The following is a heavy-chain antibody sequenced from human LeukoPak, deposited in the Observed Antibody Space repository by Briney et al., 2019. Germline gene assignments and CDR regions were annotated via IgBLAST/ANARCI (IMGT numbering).Heavy chain of an antibody. CDR3: AKGGGLSSPIAN. J-gene: IGHJ4*02. CDR1: GFTFSTYA. Sequence: GGSLRLSCAASGFTFSTYAMSWVHQAPGKGLEWVSAISGSGGSTYYADSVKGRFTISRDNSENTLYLQMNSLRAEDTAVYYCAKGGGLSSPIANWGQGTLVTVSS. CDR2: ISGSGGST. V-gene: IGHV3-23*01. D-gene: IGHD1-26*01.